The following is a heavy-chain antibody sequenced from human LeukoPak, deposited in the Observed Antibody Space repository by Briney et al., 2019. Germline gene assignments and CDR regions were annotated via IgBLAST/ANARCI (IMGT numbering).Heavy chain of an antibody. CDR2: INPSGGST. CDR1: GYTFTSYY. J-gene: IGHJ5*02. CDR3: AREAPLPGNGDPNWFDP. D-gene: IGHD4-17*01. V-gene: IGHV1-46*01. Sequence: GASVKVSCKASGYTFTSYYMHWVRQAPGQGLEWMGIINPSGGSTSYAQKFQGRVTMTRDTSTSTVYMELSSLRSEDTAVYYCAREAPLPGNGDPNWFDPWGQGTLVTVSS.